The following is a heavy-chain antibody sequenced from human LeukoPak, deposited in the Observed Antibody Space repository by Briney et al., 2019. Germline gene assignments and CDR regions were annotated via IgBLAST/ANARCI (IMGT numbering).Heavy chain of an antibody. CDR2: IWYDGSNK. D-gene: IGHD6-19*01. J-gene: IGHJ4*02. CDR3: ARDGSSGWYWVDY. Sequence: AGTLRLSCAASGFTFSSYGMHWVRQAPGKGLEWVGVIWYDGSNKYYAAPVKGRFTISRDNSKNTLYLQMNSLRAEDTAVYYCARDGSSGWYWVDYWGRGTLVSVSS. V-gene: IGHV3-33*01. CDR1: GFTFSSYG.